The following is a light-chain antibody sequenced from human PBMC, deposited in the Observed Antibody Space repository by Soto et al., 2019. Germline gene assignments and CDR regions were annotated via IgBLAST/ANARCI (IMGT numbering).Light chain of an antibody. Sequence: EIVLTQSPATLSLSPGERATLSCRASQSVSSYLAWYQQKPGQAPRLLIYDASNRATGIPARFSGSGSGTDLTLNISSLAPEDFAVYYCQQRSNWPPFTFGQGTLLEIK. CDR1: QSVSSY. V-gene: IGKV3-11*01. CDR3: QQRSNWPPFT. J-gene: IGKJ5*01. CDR2: DAS.